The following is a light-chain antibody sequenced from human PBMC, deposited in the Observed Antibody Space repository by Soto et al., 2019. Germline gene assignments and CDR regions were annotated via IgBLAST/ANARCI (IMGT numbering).Light chain of an antibody. V-gene: IGLV2-14*01. CDR3: SSYTSSSTDV. CDR2: EVN. J-gene: IGLJ1*01. Sequence: QSALTQPASVSGSPGQSITISCTGASSDVGDYNYVSWYQHHPGKAPKLLIYEVNNRPSGVSDRFSGSKSGNVASLTISCLQADDEADYYCSSYTSSSTDVFGTGTKLTVL. CDR1: SSDVGDYNY.